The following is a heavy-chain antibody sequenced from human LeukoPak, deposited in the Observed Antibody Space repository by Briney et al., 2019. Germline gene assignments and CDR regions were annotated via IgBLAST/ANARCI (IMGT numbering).Heavy chain of an antibody. CDR3: ARVPGGGTAAN. CDR1: GGSISSYY. Sequence: SETLSLTCTVSGGSISSYYWSWIRQPPGKGLEWIGYIYYSGSTNYNPSLKSRVTISVDTSKNQFSLKLRSVTAADTAVYYCARVPGGGTAANWGQGTMVTVSS. CDR2: IYYSGST. J-gene: IGHJ3*01. D-gene: IGHD1-7*01. V-gene: IGHV4-59*01.